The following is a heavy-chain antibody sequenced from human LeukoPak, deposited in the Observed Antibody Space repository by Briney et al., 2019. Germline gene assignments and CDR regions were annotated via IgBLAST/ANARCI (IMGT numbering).Heavy chain of an antibody. Sequence: PSETLSLTCAVYGGSFSGYYWSWIRQPPGKGLEWIGEINHSGSTNYNPSLKSRVTISVDTSKNQFSLNLTSVTAADTALYYCARGLSPAGETLGYWGQGTLVTVSS. D-gene: IGHD7-27*01. CDR3: ARGLSPAGETLGY. J-gene: IGHJ4*02. CDR1: GGSFSGYY. CDR2: INHSGST. V-gene: IGHV4-34*01.